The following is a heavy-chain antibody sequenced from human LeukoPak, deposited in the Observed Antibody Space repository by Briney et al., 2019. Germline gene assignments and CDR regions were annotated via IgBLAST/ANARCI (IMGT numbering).Heavy chain of an antibody. V-gene: IGHV3-53*01. CDR3: ARDHQNPGYFDL. J-gene: IGHJ2*01. CDR1: GFTVSSHH. Sequence: GGSLRLSCAASGFTVSSHHMSWVRQAPGKGLEWVSAIFSSGNTYYADSVKGRFTISRDNSKNTLYLQVNSLRTEDTAMYYCARDHQNPGYFDLWGRGTLVTVSS. CDR2: IFSSGNT.